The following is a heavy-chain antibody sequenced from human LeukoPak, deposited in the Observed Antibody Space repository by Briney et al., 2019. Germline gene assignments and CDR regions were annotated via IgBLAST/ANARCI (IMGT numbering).Heavy chain of an antibody. Sequence: GGSLRLSCAASGFTFSSYGMSWVRQAPGKGLEWVSAISGSGGSTYYADSVKGRFTISRDNSKNTLYLQMNSLRAEDTAVYYCARERYGSGSYYRYYYYMDVWGKGTTVTVSS. J-gene: IGHJ6*03. CDR2: ISGSGGST. D-gene: IGHD3-10*01. V-gene: IGHV3-23*01. CDR1: GFTFSSYG. CDR3: ARERYGSGSYYRYYYYMDV.